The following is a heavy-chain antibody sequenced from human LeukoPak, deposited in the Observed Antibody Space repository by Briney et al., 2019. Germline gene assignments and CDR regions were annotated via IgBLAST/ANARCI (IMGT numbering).Heavy chain of an antibody. CDR3: ARISTPIVVVPAAMNYYYGMDV. CDR2: IIPILGIA. V-gene: IGHV1-69*04. CDR1: GGTFSSYA. J-gene: IGHJ6*02. D-gene: IGHD2-2*01. Sequence: PWASVKVSCKASGGTFSSYAISWGRQAPGQGLEWMGRIIPILGIANYAQKFQGRVTITADKSTSTAYMELSSLRSEDTAVYYCARISTPIVVVPAAMNYYYGMDVWGQGTTVTVSS.